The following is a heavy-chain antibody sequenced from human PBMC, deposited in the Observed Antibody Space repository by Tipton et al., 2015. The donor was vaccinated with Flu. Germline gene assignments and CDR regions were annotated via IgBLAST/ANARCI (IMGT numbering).Heavy chain of an antibody. CDR2: IYHSGSP. V-gene: IGHV4-4*02. CDR1: GGSISSGNW. D-gene: IGHD3-22*01. Sequence: GLVKPSGTLSLTCAVSGGSISSGNWWSWVRQPPGKGLEWIGEIYHSGSPNYNPSLKSRVTISVDKSKNQFSLRLNSVTAADTAVYYCAKENYYDSSGYWEYYFDYWGQGTLVPVSS. J-gene: IGHJ4*02. CDR3: AKENYYDSSGYWEYYFDY.